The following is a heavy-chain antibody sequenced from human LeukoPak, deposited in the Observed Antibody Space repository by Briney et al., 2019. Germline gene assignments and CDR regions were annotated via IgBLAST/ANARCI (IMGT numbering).Heavy chain of an antibody. CDR2: ISSSSSTI. Sequence: GGSLRLSCAASGFTFSTYGMHWVRQAPGKGLEWVSYISSSSSTILYADSVKGRFTISRDNAKNSLYLQMNSLRAEGTAVYYCARDTGGRGWFDPWGQGTLVTVSS. V-gene: IGHV3-48*01. J-gene: IGHJ5*02. CDR1: GFTFSTYG. CDR3: ARDTGGRGWFDP. D-gene: IGHD2-8*02.